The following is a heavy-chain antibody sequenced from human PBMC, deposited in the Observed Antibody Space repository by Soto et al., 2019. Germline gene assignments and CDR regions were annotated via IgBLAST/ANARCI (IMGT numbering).Heavy chain of an antibody. D-gene: IGHD1-26*01. CDR2: IIPMFGTA. V-gene: IGHV1-69*13. CDR3: ARGWETVGTTTPFAY. J-gene: IGHJ4*02. CDR1: GGTFSTYA. Sequence: GASVKVSCKASGGTFSTYAITWVRQAPGQGLEWMGGIIPMFGTANYAQKFRGRVTVTADESTSTAHMELSSLRSEDTAVYYCARGWETVGTTTPFAYWGQGTLVTVSS.